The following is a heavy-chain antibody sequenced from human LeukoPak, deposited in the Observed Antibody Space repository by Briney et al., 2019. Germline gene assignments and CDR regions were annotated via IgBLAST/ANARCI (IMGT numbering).Heavy chain of an antibody. V-gene: IGHV4-31*03. CDR1: GGSISSGGYY. CDR2: IYYSGST. CDR3: ASGRAVSGTRGAFDI. D-gene: IGHD6-19*01. Sequence: SQTLSLTCTVSGGSISSGGYYWSWIRQHPGKGLEWIGYIYYSGSTNYNPSLKSRVTISINTSKNQFSLKLSSVTAADTAVYYCASGRAVSGTRGAFDIWGQGTMVTVSS. J-gene: IGHJ3*02.